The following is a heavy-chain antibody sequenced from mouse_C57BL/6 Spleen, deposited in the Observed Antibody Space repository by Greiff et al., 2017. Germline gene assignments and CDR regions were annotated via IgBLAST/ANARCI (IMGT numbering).Heavy chain of an antibody. CDR2: VYPYNGGP. D-gene: IGHD1-1*01. J-gene: IGHJ1*03. Sequence: VQLQQSGPVLVKPGPSVKISCKASGFTFTDYYMHWVKQSHGKSLEWIGLVYPYNGGPSYNQKFKGKATLTVDTSSSTAYMELNSLTSEDSAVYYCARRYYGSSPYWYFDVWGTGTTVTVSS. CDR1: GFTFTDYY. CDR3: ARRYYGSSPYWYFDV. V-gene: IGHV1-36*01.